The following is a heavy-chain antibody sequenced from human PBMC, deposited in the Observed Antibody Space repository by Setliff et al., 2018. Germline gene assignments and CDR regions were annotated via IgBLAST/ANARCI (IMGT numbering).Heavy chain of an antibody. CDR3: ARHPPPPNYFDIGALDS. J-gene: IGHJ4*02. CDR2: IIPVLDIT. D-gene: IGHD3-22*01. CDR1: GGPLNSYS. Sequence: SVKVSCKASGGPLNSYSFSWVRQAPGQGLEWMGRIIPVLDITRYSQKFQGRVTIAADKSTGIIYMELTSLRSDDTAVYYCARHPPPPNYFDIGALDSWGQGTLVTLSS. V-gene: IGHV1-69*02.